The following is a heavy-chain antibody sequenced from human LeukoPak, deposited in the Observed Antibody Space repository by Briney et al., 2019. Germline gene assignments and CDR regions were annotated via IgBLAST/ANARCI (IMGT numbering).Heavy chain of an antibody. V-gene: IGHV4-39*07. CDR3: ARATTAGAGGDFDL. D-gene: IGHD6-13*01. CDR1: GGSISSSNCY. J-gene: IGHJ2*01. Sequence: SETLSLTCTVSGGSISSSNCYWGWIRQPPGKGLEWIGGFYYSGSTYYNPSLKSRVTISLDTSKNQFSVKVTSVTAADTAVYYCARATTAGAGGDFDLWGRGTLVTVSS. CDR2: FYYSGST.